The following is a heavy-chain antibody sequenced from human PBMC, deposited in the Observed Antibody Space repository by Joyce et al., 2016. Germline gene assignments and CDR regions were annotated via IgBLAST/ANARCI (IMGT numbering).Heavy chain of an antibody. CDR2: IDPSDSYT. CDR3: TRTFYYGSGDY. V-gene: IGHV5-10-1*03. D-gene: IGHD3-10*01. CDR1: GYSFTRYW. J-gene: IGHJ4*02. Sequence: EVQLVQSGAEVKKPGESLRISCKGSGYSFTRYWISWVRQMPGKGLEWMVRIDPSDSYTNDSPSFQGHVTISADKSIGSVYLQWSSLKASDTAMYYCTRTFYYGSGDYWGQGTLVTVSS.